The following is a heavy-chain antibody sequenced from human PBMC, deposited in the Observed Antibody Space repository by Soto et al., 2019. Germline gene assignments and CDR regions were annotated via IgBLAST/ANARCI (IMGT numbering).Heavy chain of an antibody. J-gene: IGHJ6*02. CDR1: GFSFNSYA. V-gene: IGHV3-23*01. CDR3: VKQRGSGKTYYYNMDV. CDR2: INYNSRAT. Sequence: EVQLLESGGGLVQPGVSLRLSCETSGFSFNSYAMTWVRQAPGMELEWVAVINYNSRATFHAQSVKGRFTISRDNSRNTVFLQMDSLRAKDTAVYYCVKQRGSGKTYYYNMDVWGLGTTVIVSS. D-gene: IGHD3-10*01.